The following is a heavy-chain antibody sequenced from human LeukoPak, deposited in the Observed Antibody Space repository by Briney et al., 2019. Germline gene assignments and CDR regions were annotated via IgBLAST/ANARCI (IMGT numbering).Heavy chain of an antibody. CDR2: IYSGGTT. V-gene: IGHV3-53*01. CDR1: GFIVTSNY. J-gene: IGHJ4*02. Sequence: GGSLRLSCAASGFIVTSNYMSWVRQAPGKGLEWVSAIYSGGTTYYADSVKGRFTISRDNSKNTLYLQMNSLRAGDTALYYCAKESLRGHSYGFDNWGQRTLVTVSS. CDR3: AKESLRGHSYGFDN. D-gene: IGHD5-18*01.